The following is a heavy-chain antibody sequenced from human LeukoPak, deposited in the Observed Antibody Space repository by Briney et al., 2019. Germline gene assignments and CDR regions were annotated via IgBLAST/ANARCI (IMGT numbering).Heavy chain of an antibody. CDR3: ARYGDYSLLDY. CDR1: GGSISSGGYY. V-gene: IGHV4-31*03. D-gene: IGHD4-17*01. J-gene: IGHJ4*02. CDR2: IYYSGST. Sequence: SQTLSLTCTVSGGSISSGGYYWRWLRQHPGKGLEWIGYIYYSGSTYYNPSLKSRVTISVDTSKNQFSLKLSSVTAADTAVYYCARYGDYSLLDYWGQGTLVTVSS.